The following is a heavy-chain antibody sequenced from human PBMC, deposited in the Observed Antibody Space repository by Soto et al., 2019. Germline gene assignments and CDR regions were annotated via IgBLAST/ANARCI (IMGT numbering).Heavy chain of an antibody. Sequence: SETLSLTCTVSGGSISNSSYYWGWIRQPPGKGLEGIGSIYYSGSTYYNPSLKSRVPISVDTSKNQFSLKLRSVTAADTAVYYCAPRGGGGSFDWLTNYYYYGMDVWGQGTTVT. J-gene: IGHJ6*01. CDR3: APRGGGGSFDWLTNYYYYGMDV. CDR2: IYYSGST. V-gene: IGHV4-39*01. CDR1: GGSISNSSYY. D-gene: IGHD3-9*01.